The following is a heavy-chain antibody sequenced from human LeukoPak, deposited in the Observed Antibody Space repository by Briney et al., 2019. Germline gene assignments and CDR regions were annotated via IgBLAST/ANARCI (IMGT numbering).Heavy chain of an antibody. J-gene: IGHJ4*02. Sequence: PGGSLRLSCVASGFTFSSYGMSWVRQAPGKGLEWVSVISGSGGSTYYADSVKGRFTISRDNSKNTLFLQMNSLRAEDTAVYYCAKDGYGDPFDYWGQGTLVTVSS. CDR1: GFTFSSYG. CDR3: AKDGYGDPFDY. V-gene: IGHV3-23*01. CDR2: ISGSGGST. D-gene: IGHD4-17*01.